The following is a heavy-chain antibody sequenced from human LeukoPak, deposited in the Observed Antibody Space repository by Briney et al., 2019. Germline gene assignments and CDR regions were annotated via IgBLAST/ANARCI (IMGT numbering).Heavy chain of an antibody. V-gene: IGHV3-74*01. CDR1: VFNFKNYW. CDR3: ARVADGDKYGGRDY. J-gene: IGHJ4*02. CDR2: IINDGSST. Sequence: PGGSLRLSCAASVFNFKNYWMHWVRQARRKGLEWVSRIINDGSSTTYADSVKGRFTISRDNAKDTLYLQMNSLRVEDTAVYYCARVADGDKYGGRDYWGQGALVIVSS. D-gene: IGHD5-24*01.